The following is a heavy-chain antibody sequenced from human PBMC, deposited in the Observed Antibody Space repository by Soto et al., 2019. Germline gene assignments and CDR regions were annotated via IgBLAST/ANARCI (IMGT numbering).Heavy chain of an antibody. J-gene: IGHJ4*02. Sequence: SETLSLTCTVSGGSISSGGYYWSWIRQHPGKGLEWIGYIYYSGSTYYNPSLKSRVTISVDTSKNQFSLKLSSVTAADTAVYYCARGSDYYDSSGYYPQFDYWGQGTLVTVSS. CDR3: ARGSDYYDSSGYYPQFDY. CDR2: IYYSGST. D-gene: IGHD3-22*01. V-gene: IGHV4-31*03. CDR1: GGSISSGGYY.